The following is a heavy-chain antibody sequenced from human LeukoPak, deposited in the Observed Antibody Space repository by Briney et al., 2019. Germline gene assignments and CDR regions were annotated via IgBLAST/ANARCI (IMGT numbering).Heavy chain of an antibody. CDR2: IYYSEST. CDR1: SRSLSSRSYD. V-gene: IGHV4-39*01. J-gene: IGHJ4*02. D-gene: IGHD3-16*01. Sequence: SETMSLTCTVSSRSLSSRSYDWAWIRQPPGKGLEWIGAIYYSESTYFNPSRKSRVTISLDTSKNQFSLKLSSVTAADTAVYYGSRLPKGLVAHYFDYWGQGTLVTVSS. CDR3: SRLPKGLVAHYFDY.